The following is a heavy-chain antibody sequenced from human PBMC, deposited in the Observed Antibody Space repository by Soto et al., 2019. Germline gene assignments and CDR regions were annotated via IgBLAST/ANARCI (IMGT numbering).Heavy chain of an antibody. CDR1: GYTLTELS. Sequence: ASVKVSCKVSGYTLTELSMHWVRQAPGKGLEWMGGFDPEDGETIYAQKFQGRVTMTEDTSTDTAYMELSSLRSEDTAVYYCATNSWSSSGWPRDDAFDIWGQGTRVTVSS. V-gene: IGHV1-24*01. D-gene: IGHD6-19*01. J-gene: IGHJ3*02. CDR2: FDPEDGET. CDR3: ATNSWSSSGWPRDDAFDI.